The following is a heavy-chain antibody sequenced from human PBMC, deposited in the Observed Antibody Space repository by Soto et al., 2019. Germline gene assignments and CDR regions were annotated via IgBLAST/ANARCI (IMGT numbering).Heavy chain of an antibody. CDR1: GFTFDDYG. CDR2: INWNGGST. Sequence: PGGSLRLSCAASGFTFDDYGMSWVRQAPGKGLEWVSGINWNGGSTGYADSVKGRFTISRDNAKNSLYLQMNSLRAEDTALYYCARDRPYYYDSSGYPDYWGQGTLVTVSS. V-gene: IGHV3-20*04. J-gene: IGHJ4*02. CDR3: ARDRPYYYDSSGYPDY. D-gene: IGHD3-22*01.